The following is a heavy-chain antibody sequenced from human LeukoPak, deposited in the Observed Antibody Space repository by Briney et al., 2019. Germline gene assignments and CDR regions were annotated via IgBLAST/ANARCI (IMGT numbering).Heavy chain of an antibody. CDR1: GGSISSGNYC. CDR2: ISYSGST. CDR3: ARAKKTSGWSLGY. Sequence: PSQTLSLTCTVSGGSISSGNYCWSWIRQHPGKALEWIGCISYSGSTYNNPSLKSRVTISVDTSKNQFSLRLSSVTAAYPAVYYCARAKKTSGWSLGYWAQGTLVTVSS. J-gene: IGHJ4*02. V-gene: IGHV4-31*03. D-gene: IGHD6-19*01.